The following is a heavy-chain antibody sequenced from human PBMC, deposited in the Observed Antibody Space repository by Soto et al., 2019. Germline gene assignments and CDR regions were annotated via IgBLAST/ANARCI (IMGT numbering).Heavy chain of an antibody. CDR3: ARDLGSRWLNWFDP. CDR1: GGSISSYY. Sequence: SETLSLTCTVSGGSISSYYWSWIRQPPGKGLEWIGYIYYSGSTNYNPSLKSRVTISVDTSKNQFSLKLSSVTAADTAVYYCARDLGSRWLNWFDPWGQGTLVTVSS. D-gene: IGHD6-13*01. V-gene: IGHV4-59*01. CDR2: IYYSGST. J-gene: IGHJ5*02.